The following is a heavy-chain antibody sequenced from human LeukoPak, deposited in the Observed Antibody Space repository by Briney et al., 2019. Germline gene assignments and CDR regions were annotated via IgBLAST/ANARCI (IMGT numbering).Heavy chain of an antibody. CDR2: IIPIFGTA. Sequence: ASVKVSCKASGGTFSSYAISWVRQAPGQGLEWMGGIIPIFGTANYAQKFQGRVTITADKSTSTAYMELSSLRSEDTAVYYCARERSGPDSSGYYFFGYWGQGTLVTVSS. CDR1: GGTFSSYA. V-gene: IGHV1-69*06. D-gene: IGHD3-22*01. J-gene: IGHJ4*02. CDR3: ARERSGPDSSGYYFFGY.